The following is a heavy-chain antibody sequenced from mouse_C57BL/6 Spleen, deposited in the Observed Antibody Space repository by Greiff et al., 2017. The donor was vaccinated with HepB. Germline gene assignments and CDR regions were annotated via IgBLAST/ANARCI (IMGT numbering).Heavy chain of an antibody. CDR2: IDPSDSET. V-gene: IGHV1-52*01. CDR1: GYTFTSYW. CDR3: ARWGGYYPKLSMDY. D-gene: IGHD2-3*01. Sequence: QVQLKQPGAELVRPGSSVKLSCKASGYTFTSYWMHWVKQRPIQGLEWIGNIDPSDSETHYNQKFKDKATLTVDKSSSTAYMQLSSLTSEDSAVYYCARWGGYYPKLSMDYWGQGTSVTVSS. J-gene: IGHJ4*01.